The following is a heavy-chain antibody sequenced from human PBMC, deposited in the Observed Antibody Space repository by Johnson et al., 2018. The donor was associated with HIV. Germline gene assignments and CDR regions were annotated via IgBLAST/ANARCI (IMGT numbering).Heavy chain of an antibody. CDR1: GFTFSSYA. D-gene: IGHD2-21*02. V-gene: IGHV3-23*04. Sequence: MQLVESGGGLVQPGGSLRLSCAASGFTFSSYAMNWVRQAPGKGLEWVSVISGSGGSTYHADSVKGRFTISRDNSKNTLYLQMNSLRAEDTAVYYCAKASDGTWQHAFDIWGQGTMVTVSS. CDR2: ISGSGGST. CDR3: AKASDGTWQHAFDI. J-gene: IGHJ3*02.